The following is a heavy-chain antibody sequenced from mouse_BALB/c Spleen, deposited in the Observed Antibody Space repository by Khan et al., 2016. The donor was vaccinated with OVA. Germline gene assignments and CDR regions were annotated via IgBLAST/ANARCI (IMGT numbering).Heavy chain of an antibody. CDR3: VRDRAYYRNDGWFAY. Sequence: QVQLKQSGAELARPGASVKMSCKASGYTFTSYTIHWIKLRPGQGLEWIGYINPNNGYTNHNQKFKDKATLTADKSSTTVYMQLSSLTSDDSAVYSCVRDRAYYRNDGWFAYWGQGTLVTVSA. CDR1: GYTFTSYT. V-gene: IGHV1-4*01. D-gene: IGHD2-14*01. J-gene: IGHJ3*01. CDR2: INPNNGYT.